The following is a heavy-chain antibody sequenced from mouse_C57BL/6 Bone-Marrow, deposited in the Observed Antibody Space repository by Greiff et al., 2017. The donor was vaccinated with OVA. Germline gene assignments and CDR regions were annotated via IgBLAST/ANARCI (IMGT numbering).Heavy chain of an antibody. CDR1: GYTFTSYW. CDR3: ARTTVVAKGFAY. Sequence: QVHVKQPGTELVKPGASVKLSCKASGYTFTSYWMHWVKQRPGQGLEWIGNINPSNGGTNYNEKFKGKATLTVDKSSSTAYMQLSSLTSEDSAVYYCARTTVVAKGFAYWGQGTLVTVSA. CDR2: INPSNGGT. J-gene: IGHJ3*01. V-gene: IGHV1-53*01. D-gene: IGHD1-1*01.